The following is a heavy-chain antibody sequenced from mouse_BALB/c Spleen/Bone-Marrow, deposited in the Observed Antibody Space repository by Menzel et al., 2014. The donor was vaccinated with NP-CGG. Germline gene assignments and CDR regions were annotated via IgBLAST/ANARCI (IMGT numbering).Heavy chain of an antibody. CDR3: AFLDSEGFAY. V-gene: IGHV14-3*02. Sequence: VQLQQSGAELVKPGASVKLSCTASGFNIKDTYMHWVKQRPEQGLEWIGRIDPANGNTKYDPKFQGKATITADTSSNTAYLQLTSWTSGDMAVYYFAFLDSEGFAYGGQGTLFIVFA. CDR1: GFNIKDTY. CDR2: IDPANGNT. J-gene: IGHJ3*01.